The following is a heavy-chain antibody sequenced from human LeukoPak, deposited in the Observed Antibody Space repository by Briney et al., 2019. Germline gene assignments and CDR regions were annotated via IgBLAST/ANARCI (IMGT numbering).Heavy chain of an antibody. CDR2: AHSSGNT. Sequence: SETLSLTCSVSGGSITGYYSSWIRQSPGKGLEWIGCAHSSGNTNYDSSLESRVTVSVDTSKNQFSLRLKSVTAADTAVYCCARVFRGETTSAGPLVFDYWGQGILVTVSS. V-gene: IGHV4-59*01. D-gene: IGHD2-21*01. J-gene: IGHJ4*02. CDR1: GGSITGYY. CDR3: ARVFRGETTSAGPLVFDY.